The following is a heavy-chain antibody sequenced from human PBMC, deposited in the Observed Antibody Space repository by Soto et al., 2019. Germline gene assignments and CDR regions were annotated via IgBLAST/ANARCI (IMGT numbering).Heavy chain of an antibody. D-gene: IGHD4-17*01. CDR3: ARHWAYGVRAFDI. Sequence: GESLKISCKGSGYSFAGYWITWVRQMPGKGLEWMGIIYPGDSDTRYSPSFQGQVTISADKSISTAYLQWSSLKASDTAMYYCARHWAYGVRAFDIWGQGTMVTVSS. CDR1: GYSFAGYW. V-gene: IGHV5-51*01. J-gene: IGHJ3*02. CDR2: IYPGDSDT.